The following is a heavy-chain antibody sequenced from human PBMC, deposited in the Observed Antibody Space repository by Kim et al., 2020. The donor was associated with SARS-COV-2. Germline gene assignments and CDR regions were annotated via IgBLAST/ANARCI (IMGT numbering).Heavy chain of an antibody. J-gene: IGHJ4*02. Sequence: TNYAQKFHERVTITRDMSTSTAYMELSSLRSEDTAVYYCAATEWELTFDYWGQGTLVTVSS. V-gene: IGHV1-58*01. D-gene: IGHD1-26*01. CDR3: AATEWELTFDY. CDR2: T.